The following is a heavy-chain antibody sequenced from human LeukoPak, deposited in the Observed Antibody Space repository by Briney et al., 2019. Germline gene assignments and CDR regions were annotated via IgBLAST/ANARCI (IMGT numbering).Heavy chain of an antibody. D-gene: IGHD6-13*01. V-gene: IGHV5-51*01. CDR2: IYPGDSDT. J-gene: IGHJ4*02. CDR3: ARQDRSWGGGFDY. Sequence: GESLKISCKGSGYSFTSYWIGWVRQMPGKGLEWMGIIYPGDSDTRYSPSFQGQVTISADKSISTAYLQWGSLKASDTAMYYCARQDRSWGGGFDYWGQGTLVTVSS. CDR1: GYSFTSYW.